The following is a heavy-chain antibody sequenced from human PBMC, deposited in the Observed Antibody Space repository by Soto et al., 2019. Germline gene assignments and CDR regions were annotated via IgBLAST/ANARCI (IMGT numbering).Heavy chain of an antibody. CDR3: ARDYDSSGYIHDY. V-gene: IGHV1-2*02. Sequence: ASVKVSCKASGGTFSSYAISWVRQAPGQGLEWMGLINPNSGGTNYAQKFQGRVTMTRDTSISTAYMELSRLRSDDTAVYYCARDYDSSGYIHDYWAQGTLVTVSS. J-gene: IGHJ4*02. D-gene: IGHD3-22*01. CDR2: INPNSGGT. CDR1: GGTFSSYA.